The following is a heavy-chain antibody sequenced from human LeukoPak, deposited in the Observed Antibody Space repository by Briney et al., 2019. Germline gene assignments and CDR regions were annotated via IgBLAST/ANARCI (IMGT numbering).Heavy chain of an antibody. CDR3: AIPGAP. J-gene: IGHJ5*02. CDR2: ISYDGNNK. V-gene: IGHV3-30-3*01. D-gene: IGHD1-14*01. CDR1: GFTFSSYA. Sequence: GGSLRLSCAASGFTFSSYAMHWVRQAPGKGPEWVAVISYDGNNKYYADSVKGRFTISRDNSKSTLYLQMNSLRAEDTAVYYCAIPGAPWGQGTLVTVSS.